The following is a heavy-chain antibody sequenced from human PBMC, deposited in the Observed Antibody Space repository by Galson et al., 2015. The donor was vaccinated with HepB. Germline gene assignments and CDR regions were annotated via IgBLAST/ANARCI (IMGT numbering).Heavy chain of an antibody. J-gene: IGHJ4*02. CDR3: ATASLTYFDY. D-gene: IGHD3-9*01. Sequence: SLRLPCAASGFTFSKAWMTWIRQAPGKGLQWVGRIKSKADGATTEYAASVKDRFTISRDDSKNKFYLQMNSLKSEDTAVYYCATASLTYFDYWGLGTRVIVSS. CDR2: IKSKADGATT. V-gene: IGHV3-15*01. CDR1: GFTFSKAW.